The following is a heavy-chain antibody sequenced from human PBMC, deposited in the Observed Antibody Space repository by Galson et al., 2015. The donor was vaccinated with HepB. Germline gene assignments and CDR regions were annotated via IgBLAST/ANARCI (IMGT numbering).Heavy chain of an antibody. D-gene: IGHD6-19*01. CDR1: GFIFSSYT. CDR2: ISSRNTYI. Sequence: SLRLSCAASGFIFSSYTMNWVRQAPGRGLEWVSSISSRNTYIYYADSVRGRFTISRDNSKNTLWLQMNSLRAEDTAVYYCARVGYTSGWYYFDYWGQGTLVTVSS. CDR3: ARVGYTSGWYYFDY. J-gene: IGHJ4*02. V-gene: IGHV3-21*01.